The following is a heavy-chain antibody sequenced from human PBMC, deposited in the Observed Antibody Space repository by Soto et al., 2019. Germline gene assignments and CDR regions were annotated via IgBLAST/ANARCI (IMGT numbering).Heavy chain of an antibody. D-gene: IGHD2-8*01. V-gene: IGHV3-64*01. CDR1: GFTLSISS. CDR3: ARDRCTNGVCYAPSDY. Sequence: PGGSLRLSCAASGFTLSISSMNWVRQAPGKGLEYVSAISSNGRSTYYANSVKGRFTISRDNSKNTLYLQMDSLRAEDMAVYYCARDRCTNGVCYAPSDYWGQGTLVTVSS. J-gene: IGHJ4*02. CDR2: ISSNGRST.